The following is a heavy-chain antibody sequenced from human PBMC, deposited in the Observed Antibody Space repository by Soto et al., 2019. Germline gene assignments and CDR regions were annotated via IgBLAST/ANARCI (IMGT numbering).Heavy chain of an antibody. CDR2: IWYDGSNK. CDR3: ARGTYRISGSGSSWFDP. Sequence: GGSLRLSCAASGFTFSSYGMHWVRQAPGKGLEWVAVIWYDGSNKYYADSVKGRFTISRDNAKNSLDLQMNGLGAEDTALYYCARGTYRISGSGSSWFDPWGQGTLVTVSS. V-gene: IGHV3-33*01. D-gene: IGHD6-19*01. J-gene: IGHJ5*02. CDR1: GFTFSSYG.